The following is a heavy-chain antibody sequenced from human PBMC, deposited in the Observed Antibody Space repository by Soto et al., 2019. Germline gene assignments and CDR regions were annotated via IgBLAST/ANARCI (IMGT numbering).Heavy chain of an antibody. CDR3: ASTPGELGALHNLFDP. CDR2: IIPIFGTA. D-gene: IGHD1-26*01. J-gene: IGHJ5*02. V-gene: IGHV1-69*01. CDR1: GGTFSSYA. Sequence: QVQLVQSGAEVKKPGSSVKVSCKASGGTFSSYAISWVRQAPGQGLEWMGGIIPIFGTANYAQKFQGRVTITADESTSTDYMELSSLRSEDTAVYYCASTPGELGALHNLFDPWGQGTLVTVSS.